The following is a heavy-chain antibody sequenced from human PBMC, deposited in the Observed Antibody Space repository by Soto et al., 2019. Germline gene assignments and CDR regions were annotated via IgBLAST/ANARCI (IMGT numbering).Heavy chain of an antibody. CDR1: GFTFSSYS. V-gene: IGHV3-48*01. CDR2: ISSSSSTI. J-gene: IGHJ3*02. Sequence: GRSLRLSCAAAGFTFSSYSMNCVRQAQGKGLEWVSYISSSSSTIYYADSVKGRFTISRDNAKNSLYLQMNSLRAEDTAVYYCARDSAYDFWSGHDAFDIWGQGTMVTVSS. CDR3: ARDSAYDFWSGHDAFDI. D-gene: IGHD3-3*01.